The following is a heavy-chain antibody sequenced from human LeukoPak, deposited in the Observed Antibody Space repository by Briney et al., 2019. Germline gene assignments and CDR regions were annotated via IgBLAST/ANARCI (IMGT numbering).Heavy chain of an antibody. J-gene: IGHJ3*01. CDR3: AKNHDSNGYHTDDAFDL. V-gene: IGHV3-23*01. D-gene: IGHD3-22*01. Sequence: GGSLRLSRAASGFTVSSNYMNWVRQAPGKGLEWVSVISVSGSSTYYADSVKGRFTISRDSSKSTLYLQMNSLRAEDTAIYYCAKNHDSNGYHTDDAFDLWGQGTMVTVSS. CDR1: GFTVSSNY. CDR2: ISVSGSST.